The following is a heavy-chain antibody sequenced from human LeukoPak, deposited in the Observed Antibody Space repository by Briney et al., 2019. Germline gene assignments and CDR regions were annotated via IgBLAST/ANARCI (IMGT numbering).Heavy chain of an antibody. CDR3: TTDRWELLYDY. Sequence: SGGSLRLSCAASGFTFSNAWMSWVRQAPGKGLEWVGRIKSKTDGGTTDYAAPVKGRFTISRDDSKNTLYLQMNSLKTEDTAVYYCTTDRWELLYDYWGQGTLVTVSS. V-gene: IGHV3-15*01. J-gene: IGHJ4*02. D-gene: IGHD1-26*01. CDR2: IKSKTDGGTT. CDR1: GFTFSNAW.